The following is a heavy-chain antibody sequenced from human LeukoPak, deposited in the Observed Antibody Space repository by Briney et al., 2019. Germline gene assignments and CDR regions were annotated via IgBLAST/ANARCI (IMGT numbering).Heavy chain of an antibody. Sequence: ASVKVSCKASGYTFTSYAMHWVRQALGQRLEWMGWINAGNGNTKYSQKFQGRVTITRDTSASTAYMELCSLRSEDTAVYYCARAQLAEYYYGSGSYFNWFDPWGQGTLVTVSS. CDR3: ARAQLAEYYYGSGSYFNWFDP. J-gene: IGHJ5*02. CDR1: GYTFTSYA. D-gene: IGHD3-10*01. CDR2: INAGNGNT. V-gene: IGHV1-3*01.